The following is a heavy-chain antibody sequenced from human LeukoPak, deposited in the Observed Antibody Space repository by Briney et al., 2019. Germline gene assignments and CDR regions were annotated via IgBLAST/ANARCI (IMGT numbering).Heavy chain of an antibody. J-gene: IGHJ3*02. CDR2: IYYSGST. Sequence: SETLSLTCTVSGGSISSYYWSWIRQPPGKGLEWIGDIYYSGSTNYNPSLKSRVTISVDTSKNQFSLRLSSVTAADTAVYFCARGYGDNSGAFDIWGQGTLVTVSS. CDR3: ARGYGDNSGAFDI. V-gene: IGHV4-59*12. CDR1: GGSISSYY. D-gene: IGHD4-23*01.